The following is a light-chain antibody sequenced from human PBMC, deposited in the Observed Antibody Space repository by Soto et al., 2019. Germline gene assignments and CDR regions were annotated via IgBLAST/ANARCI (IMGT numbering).Light chain of an antibody. V-gene: IGKV3-15*01. Sequence: EIVMTQSPVTLSVSPGERATLSCRASQSVSSNLAWYQQEPGQAPRLLIYGASTRATGIPARFSGSGSGTEFTLTISSLQSEDFAVYYCQQYNNWWTFGQGTKVDIK. J-gene: IGKJ1*01. CDR2: GAS. CDR1: QSVSSN. CDR3: QQYNNWWT.